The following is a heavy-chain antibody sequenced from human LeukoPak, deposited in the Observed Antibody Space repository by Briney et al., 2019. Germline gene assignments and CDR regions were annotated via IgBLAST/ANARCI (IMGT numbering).Heavy chain of an antibody. J-gene: IGHJ4*02. D-gene: IGHD2-15*01. V-gene: IGHV4-59*01. CDR1: GDSINSYY. CDR3: ARQYCSGGSCLDY. CDR2: IYYSGST. Sequence: SETLSLTCTVSGDSINSYYWTWIRQPPGKGLEWIGYIYYSGSTNYNPSLKSRVTISVDTSKNQFSLKLSSVTAADTAVYYCARQYCSGGSCLDYWGQGTLVTVSS.